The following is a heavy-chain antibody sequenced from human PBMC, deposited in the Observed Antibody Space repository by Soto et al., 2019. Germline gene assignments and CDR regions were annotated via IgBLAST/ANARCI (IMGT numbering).Heavy chain of an antibody. J-gene: IGHJ4*02. CDR1: GGTFSSYA. CDR2: IIPIFGTA. D-gene: IGHD4-4*01. Sequence: ASVKVSCKASGGTFSSYAISWVRQAPGQGLEWMGGIIPIFGTANYAQKFQGRVTITADESTSTAYMELSNLRSEDTAVYYCARWGDYSNNPWYFDYWGQGTLVTVSS. CDR3: ARWGDYSNNPWYFDY. V-gene: IGHV1-69*13.